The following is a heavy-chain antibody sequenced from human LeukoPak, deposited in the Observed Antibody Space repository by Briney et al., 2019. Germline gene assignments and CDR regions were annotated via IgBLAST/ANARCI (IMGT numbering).Heavy chain of an antibody. CDR1: GDTLSSYA. J-gene: IGHJ4*02. Sequence: ASVKVSRKASGDTLSSYAISWVRQAPGQGLEWMGIINPSGGSTSYAQKFQGRVTMTRDMSTSTVYMELSSLRSADTAVYYCASGECGGYCYWLVYWGQGTLVTVSS. CDR2: INPSGGST. D-gene: IGHD2-21*02. CDR3: ASGECGGYCYWLVY. V-gene: IGHV1-46*01.